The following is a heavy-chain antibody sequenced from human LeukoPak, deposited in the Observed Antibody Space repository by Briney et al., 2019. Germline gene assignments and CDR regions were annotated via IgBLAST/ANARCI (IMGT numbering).Heavy chain of an antibody. CDR1: GGTFSSYA. D-gene: IGHD3-9*01. V-gene: IGHV1-8*02. J-gene: IGHJ4*02. CDR3: ARGMTGYWDY. CDR2: MNPNSGNT. Sequence: GSSVKVSCKASGGTFSSYAISWVRQAPGQGLEWMGWMNPNSGNTGYAQKFQGRVTMTRNTSISTAYMELSSLRSEDTAVYYCARGMTGYWDYWGQGTLVTVSS.